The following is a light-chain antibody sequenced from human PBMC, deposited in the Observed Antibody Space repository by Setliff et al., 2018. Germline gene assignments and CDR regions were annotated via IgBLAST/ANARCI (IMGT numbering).Light chain of an antibody. J-gene: IGLJ1*01. Sequence: QSALTQPASVSGSPGQSITISCTGTSSDIGGYNYVSWYQQHPGKAPKFMIYEVSNRPSGVSNRFSGSKSGNTASLTISGLQAEDEADYYCSSYTSSGTDVFGSGTKVPS. CDR3: SSYTSSGTDV. CDR1: SSDIGGYNY. CDR2: EVS. V-gene: IGLV2-14*01.